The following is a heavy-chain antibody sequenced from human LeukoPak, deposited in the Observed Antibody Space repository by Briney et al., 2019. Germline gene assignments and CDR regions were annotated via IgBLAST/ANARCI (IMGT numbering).Heavy chain of an antibody. CDR2: FYHSGSA. V-gene: IGHV4-38-2*02. Sequence: PSETLSLTCTVSGYSITSGYNWAWIRQPPGKVLEWIGSFYHSGSAYYNPSLKSRVTISVDTSKNQFSLKLSSVTAADTAVYYCVRYCSSTTCYTRAVDYWGQGTLVTVSS. J-gene: IGHJ4*02. CDR3: VRYCSSTTCYTRAVDY. D-gene: IGHD2-2*02. CDR1: GYSITSGYN.